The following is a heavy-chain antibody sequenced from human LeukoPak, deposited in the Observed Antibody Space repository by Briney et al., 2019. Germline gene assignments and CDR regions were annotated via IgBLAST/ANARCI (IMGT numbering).Heavy chain of an antibody. J-gene: IGHJ5*02. CDR2: ISAYNGNT. V-gene: IGHV1-18*01. D-gene: IGHD1-1*01. CDR1: GYTFTSHG. CDR3: ASNDSNTWFDP. Sequence: ASVKVSCKASGYTFTSHGISWVRQAPGQGLEWMGWISAYNGNTNYVQKLQGRVTMTTDTSTSTAYMELRSLRSDDTDVYYCASNDSNTWFDPWGHATLVTVSS.